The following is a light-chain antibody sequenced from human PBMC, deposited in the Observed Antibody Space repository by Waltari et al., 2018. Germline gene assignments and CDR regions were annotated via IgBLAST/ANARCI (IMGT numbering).Light chain of an antibody. CDR2: KVT. V-gene: IGKV2D-29*02. CDR3: MQSTKDPRT. CDR1: QSLLHSNGNTY. Sequence: DIVMTQTPLSLPVPPGEPASMSCRSSQSLLHSNGNTYLHWYLQKAGQSPRLLIYKVTNREPGVPDRFSGSGSGTDFTLKISRVEPEDVGVYYCMQSTKDPRTFGQGTKVEIK. J-gene: IGKJ1*01.